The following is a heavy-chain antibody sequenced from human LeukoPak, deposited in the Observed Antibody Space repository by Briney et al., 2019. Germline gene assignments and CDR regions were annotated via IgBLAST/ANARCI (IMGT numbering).Heavy chain of an antibody. CDR1: GDSVSSNSAA. Sequence: SQTLSLTCAISGDSVSSNSAAWNWIRQSPSRGLEWLGRTYYRSKWYNDYAVSVKSRITINPDTSKNQFSLKLSSVTAADTAVYYCARSIHANYYDSSGFDYWGQGTLVTVSS. V-gene: IGHV6-1*01. J-gene: IGHJ4*02. D-gene: IGHD3-22*01. CDR3: ARSIHANYYDSSGFDY. CDR2: TYYRSKWYN.